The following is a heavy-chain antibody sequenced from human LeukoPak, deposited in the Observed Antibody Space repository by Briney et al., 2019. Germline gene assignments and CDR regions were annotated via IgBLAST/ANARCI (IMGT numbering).Heavy chain of an antibody. V-gene: IGHV1-8*01. D-gene: IGHD2-2*01. CDR3: ARGDFSDIVVVPASRQVNWFDP. J-gene: IGHJ5*02. CDR2: MNPNSGNT. CDR1: GYTFTSYD. Sequence: ASVKVSCKASGYTFTSYDINWVRQATGQGLEWMGWMNPNSGNTGYAQKLQGRVTMTTDTSTSTAYMELRSLRSDDTAVYYCARGDFSDIVVVPASRQVNWFDPWGQGTLVTVSS.